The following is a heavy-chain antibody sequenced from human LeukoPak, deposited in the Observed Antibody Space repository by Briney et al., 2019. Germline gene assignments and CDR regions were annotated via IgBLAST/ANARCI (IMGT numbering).Heavy chain of an antibody. CDR3: ARHEGDTGGYYIDY. CDR1: GNSFTNYW. Sequence: GESLKISCKGSGNSFTNYWIGWVRQMPGKGLEWMGIIYPGNSDTRYSPSFQGQVTISADNSISTAYLQWSGLKASDTAMYYRARHEGDTGGYYIDYWGQGTLVTVSS. J-gene: IGHJ4*02. CDR2: IYPGNSDT. V-gene: IGHV5-51*01. D-gene: IGHD2-8*02.